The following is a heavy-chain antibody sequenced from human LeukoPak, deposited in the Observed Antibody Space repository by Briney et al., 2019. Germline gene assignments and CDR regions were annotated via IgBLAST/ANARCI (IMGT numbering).Heavy chain of an antibody. CDR3: ASGGATVWGY. J-gene: IGHJ4*02. Sequence: GGSLRLSCAASGFAFSDYSMNWVRQASGKGLEWIAAITSDSHYIYYADSMRGRFTISRDNAENSVYLQMNGLRAEDTAVYYCASGGATVWGYWGQGALVIVSS. CDR1: GFAFSDYS. D-gene: IGHD3-16*01. CDR2: ITSDSHYI. V-gene: IGHV3-21*01.